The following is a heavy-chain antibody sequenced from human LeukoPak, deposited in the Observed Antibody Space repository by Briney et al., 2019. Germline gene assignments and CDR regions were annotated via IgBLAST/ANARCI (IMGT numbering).Heavy chain of an antibody. V-gene: IGHV4-34*01. CDR2: INHSGST. J-gene: IGHJ3*02. D-gene: IGHD3-22*01. CDR3: AIGLRGVTMIVVVPAFDI. Sequence: SETLSLTCAVYGGSFSGYYWSWIRQPPGKGLEWIGEINHSGSTNYNPSLKSRVTISVDTSKNQFSLKLSSVTAADTAVYYCAIGLRGVTMIVVVPAFDIWGQGTMVTVSS. CDR1: GGSFSGYY.